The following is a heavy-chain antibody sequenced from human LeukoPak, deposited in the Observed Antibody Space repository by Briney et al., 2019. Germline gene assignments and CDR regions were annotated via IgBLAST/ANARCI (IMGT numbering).Heavy chain of an antibody. CDR2: INPNSGGT. D-gene: IGHD3-16*01. J-gene: IGHJ6*02. Sequence: ASVKVSCKASGYTFTGYYMHWVRQAPGQGLEWMGWINPNSGGTNYAQKFQGWVTMTRDTSISTAYMELSRLRSDDTAVYYCAREWGGGGKSTLEDYYYGMDVWGQGTTVTVSS. V-gene: IGHV1-2*04. CDR3: AREWGGGGKSTLEDYYYGMDV. CDR1: GYTFTGYY.